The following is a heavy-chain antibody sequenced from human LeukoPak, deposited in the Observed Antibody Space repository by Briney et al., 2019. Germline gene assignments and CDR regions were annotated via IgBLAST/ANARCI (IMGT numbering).Heavy chain of an antibody. D-gene: IGHD2-2*01. CDR3: ATVTGDCSSTSCRYNWFDL. Sequence: ASVKVSCKVSGYTLTELSMHWVRQAPGKGLEWMGGFDPEDGETIYAQKFQGRVTMTEDTSTDTAYMELSSLRSEDTAVYYCATVTGDCSSTSCRYNWFDLWGQGTLVTVSS. V-gene: IGHV1-24*01. J-gene: IGHJ5*02. CDR1: GYTLTELS. CDR2: FDPEDGET.